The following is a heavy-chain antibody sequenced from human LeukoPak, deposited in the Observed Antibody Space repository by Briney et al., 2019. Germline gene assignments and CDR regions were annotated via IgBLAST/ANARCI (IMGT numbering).Heavy chain of an antibody. CDR2: FYPEDGET. Sequence: GASVTVSCKVSGYTLTELSMHWVRQAPGKGGEGMGGFYPEDGETIYAQKFQGRVTMTEDTSTDTAYMELSSLRSEDTAVYYCATRRPCSSTSCTQSYYYYMDVWGKGTTVTVSS. CDR1: GYTLTELS. J-gene: IGHJ6*03. D-gene: IGHD2-2*01. V-gene: IGHV1-24*01. CDR3: ATRRPCSSTSCTQSYYYYMDV.